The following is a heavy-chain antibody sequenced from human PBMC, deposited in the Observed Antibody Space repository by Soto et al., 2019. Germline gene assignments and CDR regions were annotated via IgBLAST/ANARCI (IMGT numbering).Heavy chain of an antibody. V-gene: IGHV3-23*01. CDR2: ISGSGGST. CDR1: GFTFSSYA. Sequence: EVQLLESGGGLVQPGGSLRLSCAASGFTFSSYAMSWVRQAPGKGLEWVSTISGSGGSTYYADSVKGRFTISRDNSKNTLYLQMNSLRVEDTAVYYCAKDVRGYTYGAMNHWGQGTLVTVSS. J-gene: IGHJ5*02. D-gene: IGHD5-18*01. CDR3: AKDVRGYTYGAMNH.